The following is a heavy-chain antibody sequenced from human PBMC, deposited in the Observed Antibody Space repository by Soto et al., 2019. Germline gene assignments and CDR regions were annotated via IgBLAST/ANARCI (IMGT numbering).Heavy chain of an antibody. CDR3: ARDRHDYGDYGDY. V-gene: IGHV1-69*13. J-gene: IGHJ4*02. D-gene: IGHD4-17*01. CDR2: IIPIFGTA. CDR1: GGTFSSYA. Sequence: SVKVPCKASGGTFSSYAISWVRQAPGQGLEWMGGIIPIFGTANYAQKFQGRVTITADESTSTAYMELSSLRSEDTAVYYCARDRHDYGDYGDYWGQGTLVTVSS.